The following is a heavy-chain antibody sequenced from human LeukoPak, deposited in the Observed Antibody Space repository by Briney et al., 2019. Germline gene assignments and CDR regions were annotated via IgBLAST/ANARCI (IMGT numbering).Heavy chain of an antibody. CDR1: GGSFSGYY. CDR3: AVGFGELLFDY. CDR2: INHSGST. V-gene: IGHV4-34*01. D-gene: IGHD3-10*01. Sequence: SETLSLTCAVYGGSFSGYYWSWIRQPPGKGLEWIGEINHSGSTNYNPSLKSRVTISVDTSKNQFSLKLSSVTAADTAVYYCAVGFGELLFDYWGQGTLATVSS. J-gene: IGHJ4*02.